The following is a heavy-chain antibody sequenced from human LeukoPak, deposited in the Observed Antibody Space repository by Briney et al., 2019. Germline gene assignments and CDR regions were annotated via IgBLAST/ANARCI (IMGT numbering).Heavy chain of an antibody. CDR3: ARVTGRLLWFGYFDS. J-gene: IGHJ4*02. D-gene: IGHD3-10*01. CDR1: GGSITSYY. CDR2: IYYSGST. V-gene: IGHV4-59*12. Sequence: PSETLSLTCTVSGGSITSYYWGWIRQPPGKGLEWIGYIYYSGSTNYSPSLKSRVTISVDRSKNQFSLKLSSVTAADTAVYYCARVTGRLLWFGYFDSWGQGTLVTVSS.